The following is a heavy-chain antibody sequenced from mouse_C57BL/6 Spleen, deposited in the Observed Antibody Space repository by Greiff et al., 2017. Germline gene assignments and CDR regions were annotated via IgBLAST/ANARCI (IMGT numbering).Heavy chain of an antibody. CDR2: IYPGDGET. J-gene: IGHJ4*01. D-gene: IGHD2-4*01. Sequence: QVQLQQSGPELVKPGASVKISCKASGYAFSSSWMNWVKQRPGRGLEWIGRIYPGDGETNYNGKIKGKATLTADKSSSTAYMQLSSLTSENSAVYDCAPVYYDYDYYAMDYWGQGTSVTVSS. CDR1: GYAFSSSW. V-gene: IGHV1-82*01. CDR3: APVYYDYDYYAMDY.